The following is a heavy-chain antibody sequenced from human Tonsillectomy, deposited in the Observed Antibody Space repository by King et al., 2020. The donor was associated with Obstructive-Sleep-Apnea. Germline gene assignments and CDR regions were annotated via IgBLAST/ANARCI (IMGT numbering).Heavy chain of an antibody. D-gene: IGHD6-13*01. Sequence: VQLVQSGAEVKKPGASVKVSCKASGYTFTSYDINWVRQATGQGLEWMGWMNPNSGNTGYAQKFQGRVTMTRNTPISTAYMDLSSLRSEDTAVYYCARGGYSRSWYVNTPELDYWGQGPLVTVSS. CDR3: ARGGYSRSWYVNTPELDY. J-gene: IGHJ4*02. CDR2: MNPNSGNT. V-gene: IGHV1-8*01. CDR1: GYTFTSYD.